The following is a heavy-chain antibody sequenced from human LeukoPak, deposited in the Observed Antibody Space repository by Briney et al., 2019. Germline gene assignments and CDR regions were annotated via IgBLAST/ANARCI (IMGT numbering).Heavy chain of an antibody. CDR3: ARETGYNWNDEGYFDY. Sequence: SVKVSCKASGGTFSSYAICWVRQAPGQGLEWMGRIIPIFGTANYAQKFQGRVTITADESTSTAYMELSSLRSEDTAVYYCARETGYNWNDEGYFDYWGQGTLVTVSS. V-gene: IGHV1-69*15. D-gene: IGHD1-1*01. J-gene: IGHJ4*02. CDR2: IIPIFGTA. CDR1: GGTFSSYA.